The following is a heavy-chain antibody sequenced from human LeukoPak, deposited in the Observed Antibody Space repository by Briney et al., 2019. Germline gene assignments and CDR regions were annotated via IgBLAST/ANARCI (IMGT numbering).Heavy chain of an antibody. CDR2: IYYSGST. V-gene: IGHV4-59*01. D-gene: IGHD6-13*01. CDR3: ARAAAAAGSYYFDY. CDR1: GGSISSYY. Sequence: SETLSLTCTVSGGSISSYYWRWIRQPPGKGLEWIGYIYYSGSTNYNPSLKSRVTISVDTSKNQFSLKLSSVTAADTAVYYCARAAAAAGSYYFDYWGQGTLVTVSS. J-gene: IGHJ4*02.